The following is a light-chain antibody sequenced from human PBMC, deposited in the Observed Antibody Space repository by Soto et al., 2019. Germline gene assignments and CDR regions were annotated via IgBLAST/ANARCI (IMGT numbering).Light chain of an antibody. CDR2: GNT. Sequence: QSVLTQPPSVSGAPGQRVTISCTGSSSNIGAGYDVHWYQQLPGTAPKLLIYGNTNRPSGVPDRFSGSKSGTSASLAITGLQADYEADYYCQSYDSSLSAVVFGGGTKLTVL. V-gene: IGLV1-40*01. CDR3: QSYDSSLSAVV. J-gene: IGLJ2*01. CDR1: SSNIGAGYD.